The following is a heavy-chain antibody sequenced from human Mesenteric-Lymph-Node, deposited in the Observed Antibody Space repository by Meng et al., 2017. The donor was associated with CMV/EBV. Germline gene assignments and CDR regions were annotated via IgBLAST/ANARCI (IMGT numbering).Heavy chain of an antibody. J-gene: IGHJ5*02. Sequence: GESLKISCAASGFTFSSYGMHWVRQSPGKGLEWLANIHHDGSEKYYMDSLKGRFSISRDNTKNTLYLQMNSLRDEDTAVYYCATDYGAWGQGTLVTVSS. CDR2: IHHDGSEK. V-gene: IGHV3-7*01. CDR1: GFTFSSYG. D-gene: IGHD3-10*01. CDR3: ATDYGA.